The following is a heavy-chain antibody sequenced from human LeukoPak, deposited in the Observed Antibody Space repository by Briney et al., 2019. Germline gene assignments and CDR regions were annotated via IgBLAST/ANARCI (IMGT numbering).Heavy chain of an antibody. Sequence: NPSETLSLTCTVSGGSISDYYWTWIRQPPGKGLEWIGYIFTSGTSDYNPSLKSRVAISVDTSKNQFSLKLRSVTAADTAVYYCASASQFGTFDSWGQGTLVVVSS. CDR2: IFTSGTS. J-gene: IGHJ4*02. CDR3: ASASQFGTFDS. V-gene: IGHV4-4*09. D-gene: IGHD3-10*01. CDR1: GGSISDYY.